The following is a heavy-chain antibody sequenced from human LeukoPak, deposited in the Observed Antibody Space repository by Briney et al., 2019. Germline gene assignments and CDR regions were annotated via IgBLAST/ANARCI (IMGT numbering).Heavy chain of an antibody. Sequence: SETLSLTCTVSGGSISSYYWSWIRQPPGKGLEWIGYIYYSGSTNYNPSLKSRVTISVDTSKNQFSLKLGSVTAADTAVYYCARAYSSSSHYYGMDVWGQGTTVTVSS. CDR1: GGSISSYY. CDR3: ARAYSSSSHYYGMDV. D-gene: IGHD6-6*01. CDR2: IYYSGST. J-gene: IGHJ6*02. V-gene: IGHV4-59*01.